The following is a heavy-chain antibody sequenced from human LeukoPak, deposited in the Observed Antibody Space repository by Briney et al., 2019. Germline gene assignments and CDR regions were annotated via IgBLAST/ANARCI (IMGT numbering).Heavy chain of an antibody. D-gene: IGHD5-18*01. CDR2: INHSGST. CDR1: GGSFSGYY. V-gene: IGHV4-34*01. CDR3: ASGRWGSYGYY. Sequence: SETLSLTCAVYGGSFSGYYWSWIRQPPGKGLEWIGEINHSGSTNYSPSLKSRVTISVDTSKNQFSLKLSSVTAADTAVYYCASGRWGSYGYYWGQGTLVTVSS. J-gene: IGHJ4*02.